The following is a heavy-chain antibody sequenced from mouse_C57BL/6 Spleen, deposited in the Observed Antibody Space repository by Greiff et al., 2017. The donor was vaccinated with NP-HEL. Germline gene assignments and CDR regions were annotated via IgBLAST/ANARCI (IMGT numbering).Heavy chain of an antibody. J-gene: IGHJ2*01. V-gene: IGHV1-4*01. CDR1: GYTFTSYT. CDR2: INPSSGYT. CDR3: ASYGSLDY. D-gene: IGHD1-1*01. Sequence: VKLMESGAELARPGASVKMSCKASGYTFTSYTMHWVKQRPGQGLEWIGYINPSSGYTKYNQKFKDKATLTADKSSSTAYMQLSSLTSEDSAVYYCASYGSLDYWGQGTTLTVSS.